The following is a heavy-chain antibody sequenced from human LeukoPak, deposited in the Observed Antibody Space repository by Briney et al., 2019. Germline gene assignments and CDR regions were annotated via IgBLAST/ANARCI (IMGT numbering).Heavy chain of an antibody. V-gene: IGHV3-23*01. CDR2: ISGSGGST. J-gene: IGHJ4*02. Sequence: GGSLRLSCAASGFTFTTYAMSWVRQAPGKGLEWVSGISGSGGSTYLADSAKGRFTISRDNSNNTLYLQMNSLRAEDTAVYYCAKEWGSYKSSWYTFWGQGTLVAVSS. CDR3: AKEWGSYKSSWYTF. CDR1: GFTFTTYA. D-gene: IGHD2-2*02.